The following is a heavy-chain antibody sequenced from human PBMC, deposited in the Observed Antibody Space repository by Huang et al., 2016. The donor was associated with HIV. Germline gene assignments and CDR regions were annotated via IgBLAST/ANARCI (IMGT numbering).Heavy chain of an antibody. CDR1: GFAFSQYA. D-gene: IGHD2-8*01. Sequence: EVQLVESGGGLVQPGWSLRLSCAASGFAFSQYAVHWVRQSQGKGLELVSGIGGNSGDMAYAASVRGRLVISRDNAKKSLYLKVNGLRVEDTALYCCVIMDDYFDYWGQGVLVGVSS. CDR2: IGGNSGDM. J-gene: IGHJ4*02. CDR3: VIMDDYFDY. V-gene: IGHV3-9*01.